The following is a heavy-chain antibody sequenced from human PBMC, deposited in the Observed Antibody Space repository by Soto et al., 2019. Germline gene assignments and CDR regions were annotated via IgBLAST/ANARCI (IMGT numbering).Heavy chain of an antibody. D-gene: IGHD3-10*01. J-gene: IGHJ4*02. Sequence: GGSLRLSCAASGFTFKTYYMHWVRQAPGKGPEYVSAISSSGDSTYYADSVKGRFTISRDNSKNTMYLQMGSLRVEDMAIYYCARGIYFGSARYYFDYWGQGALVPSPQ. CDR1: GFTFKTYY. CDR2: ISSSGDST. CDR3: ARGIYFGSARYYFDY. V-gene: IGHV3-64*02.